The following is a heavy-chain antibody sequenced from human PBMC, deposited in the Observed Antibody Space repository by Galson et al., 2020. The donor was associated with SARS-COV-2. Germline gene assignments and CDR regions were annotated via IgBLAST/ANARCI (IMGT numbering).Heavy chain of an antibody. V-gene: IGHV3-33*01. CDR2: IWYDGSNK. J-gene: IGHJ4*02. CDR3: ARDLGGYSSSWSEEYFDY. Sequence: TGGSLRLSCAASGFTIRSHGMHWVRHAPGKRLEWVAVIWYDGSNKYYADSVKGRFTISRDNSKNTLYLQMNSLRAEDTAVYYCARDLGGYSSSWSEEYFDYWGQGTLVTVSS. D-gene: IGHD6-13*01. CDR1: GFTIRSHG.